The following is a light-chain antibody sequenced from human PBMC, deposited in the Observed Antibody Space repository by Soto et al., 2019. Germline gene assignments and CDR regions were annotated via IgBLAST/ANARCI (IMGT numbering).Light chain of an antibody. Sequence: DIQLTQSPSFLSASVGDRVTITCRASQGINSYLAWYQQKPGKAPKLLIYAASTLSSGVLSRFSGSGSGTEFTLTITSLQPEDFATYYCQQLNSSPQTFGQGTKLEI. J-gene: IGKJ2*01. CDR3: QQLNSSPQT. V-gene: IGKV1-9*01. CDR1: QGINSY. CDR2: AAS.